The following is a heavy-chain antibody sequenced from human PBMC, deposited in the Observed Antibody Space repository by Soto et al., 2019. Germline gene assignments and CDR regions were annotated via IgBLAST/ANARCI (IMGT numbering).Heavy chain of an antibody. J-gene: IGHJ4*02. CDR3: ARVVAAAGHLDY. CDR2: TYYRSKWYN. D-gene: IGHD6-13*01. CDR1: GDSVSSNSAA. V-gene: IGHV6-1*01. Sequence: QALSLTFAISGDSVSSNSAACNLIRHSPSRGLEWLGRTYYRSKWYNDYAVSVKSRITINPDTSKNQFSLQLNSVTPEDTAVYYCARVVAAAGHLDYWGQGTLVTVSS.